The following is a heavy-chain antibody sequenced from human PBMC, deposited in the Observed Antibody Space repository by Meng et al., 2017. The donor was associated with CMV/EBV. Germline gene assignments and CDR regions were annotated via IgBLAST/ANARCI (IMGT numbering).Heavy chain of an antibody. CDR3: ARSQDYGDLRGLGY. J-gene: IGHJ4*02. Sequence: GGSLRLSCAASGSTFSSYWMSWVRQAPGKGLEWVANIKQDGSEKYYVDSVKGRFTISRDNAKNSLYLQMNSLRAEDTAVYYCARSQDYGDLRGLGYWGQGTLVTVSS. D-gene: IGHD4-17*01. CDR2: IKQDGSEK. CDR1: GSTFSSYW. V-gene: IGHV3-7*01.